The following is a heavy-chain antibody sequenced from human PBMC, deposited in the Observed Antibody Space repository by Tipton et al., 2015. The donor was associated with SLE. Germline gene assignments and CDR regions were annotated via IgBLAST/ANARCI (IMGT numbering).Heavy chain of an antibody. CDR2: VNNSGRT. Sequence: TLSLTCAVYGGSFSDYFWTWIRQSPGKGQEWRGDVNNSGRTDYHPSLKSRVTMSEDTSKNHFSLNLTSVTAADTALYYCARCTIFGVVRGSFDSWGQGTLVTVS. D-gene: IGHD3-3*01. CDR1: GGSFSDYF. J-gene: IGHJ4*02. V-gene: IGHV4-34*01. CDR3: ARCTIFGVVRGSFDS.